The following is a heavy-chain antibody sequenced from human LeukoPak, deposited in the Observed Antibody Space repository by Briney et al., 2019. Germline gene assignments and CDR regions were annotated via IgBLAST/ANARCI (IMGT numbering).Heavy chain of an antibody. CDR2: INPSGGST. CDR1: GYTFTSYY. Sequence: ASVKVSRKASGYTFTSYYMHWVRQAPGQGLEWMGIINPSGGSTSYAQKFQGRVTMTRDTSTSTVYMELSSLRSEDTAVYYCARGRRLRYFDLVGVVDAFDIWGQGTMVTVSS. CDR3: ARGRRLRYFDLVGVVDAFDI. V-gene: IGHV1-46*01. J-gene: IGHJ3*02. D-gene: IGHD3-9*01.